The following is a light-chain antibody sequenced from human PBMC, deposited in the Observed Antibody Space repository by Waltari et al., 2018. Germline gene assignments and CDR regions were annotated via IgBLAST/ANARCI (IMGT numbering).Light chain of an antibody. J-gene: IGKJ2*01. CDR1: QDIINY. CDR3: QQYENLPYT. CDR2: DAS. V-gene: IGKV1-33*01. Sequence: DIQMTQSPSSLSASIGDRVTITCQASQDIINYLNWYQQTPGKAPKLLIYDASNLATGVPSRFSGGGSGTDFSLTITSLHPEDIATSFCQQYENLPYTFGQGTKLEIK.